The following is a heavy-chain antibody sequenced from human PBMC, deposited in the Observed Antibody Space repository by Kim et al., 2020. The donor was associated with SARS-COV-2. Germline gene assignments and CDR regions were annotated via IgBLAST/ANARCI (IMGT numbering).Heavy chain of an antibody. V-gene: IGHV4-59*01. CDR1: GGSISSYY. J-gene: IGHJ3*02. CDR3: ARAPRITMVRGVITWIDAFDI. Sequence: SETLSLTCTVSGGSISSYYWSWIRQPPGKGLEWIGYIYYSGSTNYNPSLKSRVTISVDTSKNQFSLKLSSVTAADTAVYYCARAPRITMVRGVITWIDAFDIWGKETMVTVSS. D-gene: IGHD3-10*01. CDR2: IYYSGST.